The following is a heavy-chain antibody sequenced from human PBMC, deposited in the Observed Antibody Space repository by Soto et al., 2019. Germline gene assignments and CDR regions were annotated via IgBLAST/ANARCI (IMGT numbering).Heavy chain of an antibody. CDR3: ARDIYCSGGSCYPENYYYGMDV. CDR2: ISSSGSTI. V-gene: IGHV3-11*01. J-gene: IGHJ6*02. Sequence: PAGSLRLSCAASGFTFSDYYMSWIRQAPGKGLEWVSYISSSGSTIYYADSVKGRFTISRDNAKNSLYLQMNSLRAEDTAVYYCARDIYCSGGSCYPENYYYGMDVWGQGTTVTVSS. D-gene: IGHD2-15*01. CDR1: GFTFSDYY.